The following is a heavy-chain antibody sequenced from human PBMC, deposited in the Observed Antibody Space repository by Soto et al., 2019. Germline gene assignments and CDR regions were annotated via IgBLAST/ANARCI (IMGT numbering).Heavy chain of an antibody. V-gene: IGHV1-69*01. CDR3: ARWYSSGRFGLEVFRGFAP. D-gene: IGHD6-19*01. Sequence: QVQLVQSGAEGKKPGSSVKVSCKASGGTFSSYAISWVRQAPGQGLEWMGGIIPIFGTANYAQKFQGRVTITADESTSTAYMELSSLRAEDTAVYYCARWYSSGRFGLEVFRGFAPWGQGTLVTVSS. CDR2: IIPIFGTA. CDR1: GGTFSSYA. J-gene: IGHJ5*02.